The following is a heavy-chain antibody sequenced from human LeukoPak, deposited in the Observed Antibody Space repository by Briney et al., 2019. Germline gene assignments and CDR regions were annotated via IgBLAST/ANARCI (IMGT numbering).Heavy chain of an antibody. CDR2: MDPNSGNT. CDR3: ARGSWRGSDYKFDP. V-gene: IGHV1-8*01. J-gene: IGHJ5*02. CDR1: GYTFTSYD. D-gene: IGHD4-11*01. Sequence: ASVKVSCKASGYTFTSYDINWVRQATGQGLEWMGWMDPNSGNTGYAQKFQGRVTMTRNTSISTAYMELSSLRSEDTAVYYCARGSWRGSDYKFDPWGQGTLVTVSS.